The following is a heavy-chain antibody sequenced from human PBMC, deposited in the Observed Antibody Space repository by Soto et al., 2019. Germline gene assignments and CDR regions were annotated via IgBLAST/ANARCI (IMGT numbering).Heavy chain of an antibody. CDR1: GFTFSSYG. J-gene: IGHJ6*02. CDR2: ISYDGSNK. Sequence: QVQLVESGGGVVQPGRSLRLSCAASGFTFSSYGMHWFRQAPGKGLEWVAVISYDGSNKYYADSVNGRFTISRDNSKTTLYLQMSGLRAEDTAVYYCARDVVLITYYYFYGMDVWGRGTTVTVSS. V-gene: IGHV3-30*03. CDR3: ARDVVLITYYYFYGMDV. D-gene: IGHD3-22*01.